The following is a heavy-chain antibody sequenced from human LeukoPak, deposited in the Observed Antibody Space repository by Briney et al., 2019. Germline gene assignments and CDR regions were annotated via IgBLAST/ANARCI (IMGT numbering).Heavy chain of an antibody. CDR3: ARVGSGGTLYYYYYMDV. D-gene: IGHD1-14*01. V-gene: IGHV4-39*01. J-gene: IGHJ6*03. CDR2: IYYSGST. Sequence: SETLSLTCTVSGGSISSSSYYWGWIRQPPGKGLEWIGSIYYSGSTYYNPSLKSRVTISVDTSKNQFSLKLSSVTAADTAVYYCARVGSGGTLYYYYYMDVWGKGTTVTVSS. CDR1: GGSISSSSYY.